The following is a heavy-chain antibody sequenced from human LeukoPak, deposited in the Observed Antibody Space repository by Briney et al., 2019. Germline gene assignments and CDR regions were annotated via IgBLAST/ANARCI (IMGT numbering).Heavy chain of an antibody. CDR2: ISGSGNYI. CDR1: GFTFSSYT. D-gene: IGHD2-2*01. Sequence: GGSLRLSCVASGFTFSSYTMNWVRQAPGKGLEWVSSISGSGNYIYYADSVKGRFTISRDNAKNSLYLQMNSLRAEDTAMYYCARDSEGYQLLKGFDYWGQGTLVTVSS. CDR3: ARDSEGYQLLKGFDY. V-gene: IGHV3-21*06. J-gene: IGHJ4*02.